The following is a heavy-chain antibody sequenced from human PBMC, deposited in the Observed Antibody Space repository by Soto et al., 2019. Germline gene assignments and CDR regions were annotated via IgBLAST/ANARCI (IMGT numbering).Heavy chain of an antibody. D-gene: IGHD4-17*01. CDR2: INPNSGGT. CDR1: GYTFTGYY. J-gene: IGHJ6*02. V-gene: IGHV1-2*04. CDR3: ARDVGYGGNSKGSDYYYGMDV. Sequence: GASVKVSCKAPGYTFTGYYMHWVRQAPGQGLEWMGWINPNSGGTNYAQKFQGWVTMTRDTSISTAYMELSRLRSDDTAVYYCARDVGYGGNSKGSDYYYGMDVWGQGTTVTVSS.